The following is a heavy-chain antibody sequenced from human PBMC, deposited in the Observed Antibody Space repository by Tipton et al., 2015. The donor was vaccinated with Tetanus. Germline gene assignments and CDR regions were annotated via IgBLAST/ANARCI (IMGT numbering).Heavy chain of an antibody. CDR2: ISGSGGST. CDR1: GFTFSSYA. V-gene: IGHV3-23*01. J-gene: IGHJ6*02. Sequence: GSLRLSCAASGFTFSSYAMSWVRQAPGKGLEWVSAISGSGGSTYYADSGKGRFTISRDNSKNTLYLQMNSLRAEDTAVYYCAKDQTNPNIVVVPPAPAYYYYGMDVWGQGTTVTVSS. D-gene: IGHD2-2*01. CDR3: AKDQTNPNIVVVPPAPAYYYYGMDV.